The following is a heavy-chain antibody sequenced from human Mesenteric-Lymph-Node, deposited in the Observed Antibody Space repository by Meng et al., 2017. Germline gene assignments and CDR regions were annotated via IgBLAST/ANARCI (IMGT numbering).Heavy chain of an antibody. D-gene: IGHD1-26*01. CDR2: ISASGVNT. V-gene: IGHV3-23*01. J-gene: IGHJ6*02. Sequence: GESLKISCAASGFTFSSYWMSWVRQAPGKGLEWVSGISASGVNTYYADSVRGRFTISRDNSKSTLYLQMHSLRAEDTAIYYCVKVFSIVEYYWYGMDVWGLGTTVTVSS. CDR3: VKVFSIVEYYWYGMDV. CDR1: GFTFSSYW.